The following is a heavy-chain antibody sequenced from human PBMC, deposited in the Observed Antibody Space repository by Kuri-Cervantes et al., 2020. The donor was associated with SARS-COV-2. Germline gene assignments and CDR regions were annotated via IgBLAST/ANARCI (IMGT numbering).Heavy chain of an antibody. CDR2: ISYDGSNK. CDR3: ARELGTGEGFDY. V-gene: IGHV3-30*03. J-gene: IGHJ4*02. Sequence: GESLKISCAASGFTFSNYGMHWVRQAPGKGLEWVAVISYDGSNKYYADSVKGRFTISRDNSKNTLYLQMNSLRAEDTAVYYCARELGTGEGFDYWGQGTLVTVSS. D-gene: IGHD7-27*01. CDR1: GFTFSNYG.